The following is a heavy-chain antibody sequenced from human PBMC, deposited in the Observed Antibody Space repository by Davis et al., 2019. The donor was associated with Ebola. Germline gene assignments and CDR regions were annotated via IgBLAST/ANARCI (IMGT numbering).Heavy chain of an antibody. V-gene: IGHV3-23*01. CDR3: ARKGVPLTGGDLDY. J-gene: IGHJ4*02. Sequence: GESLKISCAASGFTFSSYAMSCVRQAPGKGLEWVSGISASGGTTSYPDSVKGRLTISRDNSKNTLYLQLNSLRVEDTATYYCARKGVPLTGGDLDYWGQGTLVTVSS. CDR1: GFTFSSYA. D-gene: IGHD2-21*02. CDR2: ISASGGTT.